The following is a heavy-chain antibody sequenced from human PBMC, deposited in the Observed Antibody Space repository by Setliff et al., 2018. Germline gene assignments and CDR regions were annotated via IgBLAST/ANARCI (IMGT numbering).Heavy chain of an antibody. V-gene: IGHV4-4*08. J-gene: IGHJ4*02. CDR3: ARDSGALGYCTGGICYDY. D-gene: IGHD2-15*01. CDR1: GVSVSRHY. CDR2: IYTGGST. Sequence: SETLSLTCIVSGVSVSRHYWSWIRQPPGKTLEWIGYIYTGGSTTYNPSLKSRVTLSLDTSKNHLSLNLTSVTAADTAVYYCARDSGALGYCTGGICYDYWGQGTLVTVSS.